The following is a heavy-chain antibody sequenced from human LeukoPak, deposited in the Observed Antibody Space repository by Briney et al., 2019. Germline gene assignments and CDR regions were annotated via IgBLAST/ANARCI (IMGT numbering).Heavy chain of an antibody. Sequence: GGTLRLSCVASGFIFSTYEMNWVRQAPGKGLEWVSYISSSGTIYYADSVKGRFTISRDNAKNSLYLQMNSLRAEDTAVYYCARWGVGDYWGQGTLVTVSS. J-gene: IGHJ4*02. CDR3: ARWGVGDY. D-gene: IGHD1-26*01. CDR1: GFIFSTYE. V-gene: IGHV3-48*03. CDR2: ISSSGTI.